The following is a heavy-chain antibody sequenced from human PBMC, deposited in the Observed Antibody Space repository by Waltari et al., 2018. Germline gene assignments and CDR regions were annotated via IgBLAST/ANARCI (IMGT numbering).Heavy chain of an antibody. Sequence: QVQLQESGPGLVKPSETLSLTCVVSGYSINSGYFWGWIRQPPGKGLEWIATIYHSGATCYHPTLTSRVTTSMDTYKNQFSLKLKSVTAADTAVYYCTRQVLGYCTSAACRRLESWGQGTLVTVSS. J-gene: IGHJ4*02. CDR2: IYHSGAT. CDR1: GYSINSGYF. CDR3: TRQVLGYCTSAACRRLES. V-gene: IGHV4-38-2*01. D-gene: IGHD2-2*03.